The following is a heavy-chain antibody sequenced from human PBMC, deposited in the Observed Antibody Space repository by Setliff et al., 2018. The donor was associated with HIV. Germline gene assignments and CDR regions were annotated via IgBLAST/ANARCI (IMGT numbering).Heavy chain of an antibody. CDR2: IYYSGST. J-gene: IGHJ1*01. CDR1: GGSISSGGYY. Sequence: SETLSLTCTVSGGSISSGGYYWSWIRQHPGKGLEWIGYIYYSGSTYYNPSLKSRVTISVDTSRNQFSLKLSSVTAADTAVYYCARGFATSPDPYDLSGYGYNLQHWGQGTLVTVSS. D-gene: IGHD3-22*01. CDR3: ARGFATSPDPYDLSGYGYNLQH. V-gene: IGHV4-31*03.